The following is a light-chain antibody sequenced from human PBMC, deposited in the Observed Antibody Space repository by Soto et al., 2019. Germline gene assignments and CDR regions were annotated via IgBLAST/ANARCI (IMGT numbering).Light chain of an antibody. Sequence: QSALTQPASVSGSPGQSITISCTGTSSDVGGYNYVSWYQQHPGKAPKVMIYDVSNRPSGVSNRFSGSKSGNTASLTISCLQAEDEADYYCSSYTSSSTLVVFGGGTKLTVL. J-gene: IGLJ2*01. CDR1: SSDVGGYNY. CDR3: SSYTSSSTLVV. V-gene: IGLV2-14*01. CDR2: DVS.